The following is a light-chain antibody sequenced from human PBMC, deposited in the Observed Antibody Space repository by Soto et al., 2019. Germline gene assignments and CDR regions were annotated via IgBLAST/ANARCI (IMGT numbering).Light chain of an antibody. J-gene: IGKJ2*01. V-gene: IGKV2-30*02. Sequence: DVVMTQSPLSLPVTLGQPASISCRSSQSLVHSDGNTYLNWFHQRPGQSPRRLIYKVSDRDSGVPDRFSGSGSDTDFTLKISGVEAEDVGVYYCMQGTRWPPYTFSQGTKLEIK. CDR2: KVS. CDR1: QSLVHSDGNTY. CDR3: MQGTRWPPYT.